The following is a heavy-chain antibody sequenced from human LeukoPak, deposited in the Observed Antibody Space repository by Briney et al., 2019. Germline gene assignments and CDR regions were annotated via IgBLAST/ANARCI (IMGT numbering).Heavy chain of an antibody. CDR1: GRSFSGYY. J-gene: IGHJ6*02. V-gene: IGHV4-34*01. Sequence: SETLSLTCAVYGRSFSGYYWSWIRQPPGKGLEWIGEINHSGSTNYNPSLKSRVMISVNTSKNQFSLKLSSVTAADTAVYYCARERYYYDSSTTGPYGMDVWGQGTTVTVSS. CDR2: INHSGST. CDR3: ARERYYYDSSTTGPYGMDV. D-gene: IGHD3-22*01.